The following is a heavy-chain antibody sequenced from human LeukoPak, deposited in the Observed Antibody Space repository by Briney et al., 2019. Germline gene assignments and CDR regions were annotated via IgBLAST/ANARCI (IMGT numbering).Heavy chain of an antibody. CDR1: GYTFTSYG. Sequence: ASVKVSCKASGYTFTSYGISWVRQAPGQGLEWMGWISAYNGNTNYAQKLQGRVTMTTDTSTSTAYMELRSLRSDDTAVYYSARVDPELGYFDYWGQGTLVTVSS. D-gene: IGHD1-14*01. J-gene: IGHJ4*02. V-gene: IGHV1-18*01. CDR2: ISAYNGNT. CDR3: ARVDPELGYFDY.